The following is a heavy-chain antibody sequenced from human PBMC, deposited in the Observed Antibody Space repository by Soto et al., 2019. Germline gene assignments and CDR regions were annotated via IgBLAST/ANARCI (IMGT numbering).Heavy chain of an antibody. D-gene: IGHD3-16*01. CDR1: GFTFSSYA. V-gene: IGHV3-23*01. CDR2: IIHSGGGT. J-gene: IGHJ4*02. CDR3: AQDYVWHEN. Sequence: EVQLLESGGGLVQPGGSLRLSCAASGFTFSSYAMSWVCQAPGKGLEWVSAIIHSGGGTYYADSVKGRFTISRDNSRNTLYLQMNSLRAEDTAVYYCAQDYVWHENWGQGTLVTVSS.